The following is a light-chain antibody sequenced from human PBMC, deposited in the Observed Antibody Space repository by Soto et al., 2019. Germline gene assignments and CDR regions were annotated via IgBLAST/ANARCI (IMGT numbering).Light chain of an antibody. J-gene: IGLJ1*01. CDR2: EVS. CDR3: SSYTSSSLYV. V-gene: IGLV2-18*02. Sequence: QSVLTQPPSESGSPGQSVTISCTGTSSDVGSYNRVSWYQQPPGTAPKVMIYEVSNRPSGVPDRFSGSKSGNTASLTISGLQAEDEADYYCSSYTSSSLYVFGTGTKVTVL. CDR1: SSDVGSYNR.